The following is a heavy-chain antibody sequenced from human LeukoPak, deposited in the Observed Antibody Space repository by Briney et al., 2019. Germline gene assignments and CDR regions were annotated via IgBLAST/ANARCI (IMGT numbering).Heavy chain of an antibody. CDR1: GYSIRSGYY. CDR3: ARDMGYDFNYYYMDV. V-gene: IGHV4-38-2*02. J-gene: IGHJ6*03. D-gene: IGHD3-3*01. Sequence: TSETLSLTCTVSGYSIRSGYYRGWSRQPPRRVQEWIGSIYHSGSTYYNPSLKSRVAISVDTSKNQFSLKLSSVTAADTAVYYCARDMGYDFNYYYMDVWGKGTTVTVSS. CDR2: IYHSGST.